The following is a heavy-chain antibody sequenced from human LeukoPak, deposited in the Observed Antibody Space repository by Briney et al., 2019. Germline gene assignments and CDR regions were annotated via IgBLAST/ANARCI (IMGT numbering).Heavy chain of an antibody. Sequence: GGSLRLSCAGSGFIFSNYWIHWVRQTPGKRLVWVSRINGDGTTTYADSVKGRFTISRDNAKNSLYLQMNSLRAEDTAVYYCARDRAYYYDSSGYYYFDHWGQGTLVTVSS. D-gene: IGHD3-22*01. CDR3: ARDRAYYYDSSGYYYFDH. CDR2: INGDGTT. J-gene: IGHJ4*02. CDR1: GFIFSNYW. V-gene: IGHV3-74*01.